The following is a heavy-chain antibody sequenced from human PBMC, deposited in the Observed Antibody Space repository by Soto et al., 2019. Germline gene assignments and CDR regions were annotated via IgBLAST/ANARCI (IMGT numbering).Heavy chain of an antibody. J-gene: IGHJ4*02. CDR2: ISSSSSTI. CDR3: ARELPEWLYDY. Sequence: EVQLVESGGGLVQPGGSLRLSCAASGFTFSSYSMNWVRQAPGKGLEWVSYISSSSSTIYYADSVKGRFTISRDNAKHSLYVQMNSLRAEDTAVYYCARELPEWLYDYWGQGPLVTVSS. V-gene: IGHV3-48*01. CDR1: GFTFSSYS. D-gene: IGHD6-19*01.